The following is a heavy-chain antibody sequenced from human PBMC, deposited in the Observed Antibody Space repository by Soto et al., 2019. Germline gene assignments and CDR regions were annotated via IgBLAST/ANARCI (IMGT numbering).Heavy chain of an antibody. CDR2: TYYRSKWYS. Sequence: SQTLSLTCVISGDIVSSNSAGWTWIRQSPSRGLEWLGRTYYRSKWYSDYAGSVKSRITINADTSKNQFSLQLNSVTPEDTAVYFCARVTALFDWFDPWGQGTLVTVSS. J-gene: IGHJ5*02. CDR3: ARVTALFDWFDP. CDR1: GDIVSSNSAG. D-gene: IGHD2-21*02. V-gene: IGHV6-1*01.